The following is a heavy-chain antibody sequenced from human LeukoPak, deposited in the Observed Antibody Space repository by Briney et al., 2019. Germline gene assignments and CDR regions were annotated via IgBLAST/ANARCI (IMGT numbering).Heavy chain of an antibody. D-gene: IGHD2-15*01. V-gene: IGHV4-39*07. Sequence: SETLSLTCTASGGSISTSNYYWGWIRQPPGKGLEWIGNIYYDGSTYYNPSLKSRVTISVDTSKNQFSLKLNSVTAADTAVYYCARFRYCGGGSCREFSRYYGMDVWGQGTTVTVSS. J-gene: IGHJ6*02. CDR3: ARFRYCGGGSCREFSRYYGMDV. CDR2: IYYDGST. CDR1: GGSISTSNYY.